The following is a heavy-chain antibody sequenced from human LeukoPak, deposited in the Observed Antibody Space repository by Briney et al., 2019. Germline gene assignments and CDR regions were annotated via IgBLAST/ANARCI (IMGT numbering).Heavy chain of an antibody. CDR2: INHSGST. V-gene: IGHV4-34*01. D-gene: IGHD1-26*01. Sequence: KASETLSLTCAVYGGSFSGYYWSWIRQPPGKGLEWIGEINHSGSTNYNPSLKSRVTISVDTSKNQFSLKLSSVTATDTAVYFCATNRAGTYDRPFDIWGQGTMVTVSS. CDR1: GGSFSGYY. J-gene: IGHJ3*02. CDR3: ATNRAGTYDRPFDI.